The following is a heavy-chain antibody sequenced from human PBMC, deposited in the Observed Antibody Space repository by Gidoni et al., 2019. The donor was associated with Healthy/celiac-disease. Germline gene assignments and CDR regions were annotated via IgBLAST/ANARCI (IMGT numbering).Heavy chain of an antibody. D-gene: IGHD2-2*02. V-gene: IGHV3-23*01. CDR1: GFTFSSYA. Sequence: EVQLLESGGGLVQPGGSLRLSCAASGFTFSSYAMSWVRQAPGKGLEWVSAISGSGGSTYYADSVKGRFTISRDNSKNTLYLQMNSLRAEDTAVYYCAKASKVHCSSTSCYSGTTRWGQGTLVTVSS. CDR3: AKASKVHCSSTSCYSGTTR. CDR2: ISGSGGST. J-gene: IGHJ4*02.